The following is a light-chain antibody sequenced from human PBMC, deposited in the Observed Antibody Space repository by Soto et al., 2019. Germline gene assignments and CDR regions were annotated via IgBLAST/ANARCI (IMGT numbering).Light chain of an antibody. V-gene: IGKV3-20*01. Sequence: ENVLTQSPGTLSLSPGERATLSCRASQSVSSSYLTWYQQKPGQAPRLLLYGASSRATDIPDRFSGSGSGTDFTLTISRLEPEDGAVYYWQQYDSSPVTFGQGTKLEIK. CDR1: QSVSSSY. J-gene: IGKJ2*01. CDR2: GAS. CDR3: QQYDSSPVT.